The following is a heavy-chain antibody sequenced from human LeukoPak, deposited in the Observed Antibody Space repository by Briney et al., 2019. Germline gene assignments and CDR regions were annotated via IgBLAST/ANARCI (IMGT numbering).Heavy chain of an antibody. CDR3: ARHGGSYYYDSGSRYFDY. D-gene: IGHD3-10*01. Sequence: NRGESLKISCKGSGYSFTNYWIGWVRQMPGKGLECMGIIYPGDSDTRYSPSFQGQVTFSADKSISTAYLQWSSLKASDTAMYYCARHGGSYYYDSGSRYFDYWGQGTLVTVSS. CDR1: GYSFTNYW. CDR2: IYPGDSDT. V-gene: IGHV5-51*01. J-gene: IGHJ4*02.